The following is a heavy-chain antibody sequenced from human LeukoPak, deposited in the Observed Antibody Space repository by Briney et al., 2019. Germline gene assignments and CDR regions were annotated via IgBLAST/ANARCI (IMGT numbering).Heavy chain of an antibody. J-gene: IGHJ3*02. CDR1: GFTFSSYA. CDR2: ISGSGGST. V-gene: IGHV3-23*01. D-gene: IGHD4-17*01. CDR3: AKVCAPSYGDYVDDAFDI. Sequence: GSLRLSCAASGFTFSSYAMSWVRQAPGKGLEWVSAISGSGGSTYYADSVKGRFTISRDNSKNTLYLQMNSLRAEDTAVYYCAKVCAPSYGDYVDDAFDIWGQGTMVTVSS.